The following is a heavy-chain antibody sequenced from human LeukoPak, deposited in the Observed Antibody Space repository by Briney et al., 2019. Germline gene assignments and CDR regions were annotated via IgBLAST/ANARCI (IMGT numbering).Heavy chain of an antibody. CDR2: ISSSGSPI. V-gene: IGHV3-48*03. Sequence: GGSLRLSCAASGFTFSSYEMNWVRQAPGKGLEWVSYISSSGSPIYYADSVKGRFSISRDNAKNSLYLQMNSLRAEDTAVYYCARESTRGSSWDSFDFWGQGTLVTVSS. CDR3: ARESTRGSSWDSFDF. J-gene: IGHJ4*02. D-gene: IGHD6-13*01. CDR1: GFTFSSYE.